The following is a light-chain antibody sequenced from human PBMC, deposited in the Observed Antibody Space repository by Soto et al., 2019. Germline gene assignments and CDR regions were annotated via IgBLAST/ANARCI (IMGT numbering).Light chain of an antibody. V-gene: IGLV2-14*03. J-gene: IGLJ2*01. CDR2: DVS. Sequence: QSVLTQPASVSGSPGQSITISCTGTSSDVGGYNYVSWYQQQPDKAPKLMIYDVSNRPSGVSIRFSGSKSGNTASLTISGLQAEDEDVYYCNSYTTSSTHVIVGGGTKLTVL. CDR3: NSYTTSSTHVI. CDR1: SSDVGGYNY.